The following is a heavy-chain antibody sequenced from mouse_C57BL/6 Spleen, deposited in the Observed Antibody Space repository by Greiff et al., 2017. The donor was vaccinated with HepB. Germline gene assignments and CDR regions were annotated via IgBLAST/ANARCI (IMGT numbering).Heavy chain of an antibody. CDR1: GFTFSDYY. D-gene: IGHD1-1*01. CDR3: ARDQWDYGSGAMDY. CDR2: INYDGSST. J-gene: IGHJ4*01. V-gene: IGHV5-16*01. Sequence: EVQLVESEGGLVQPGSSMKLSCTASGFTFSDYYMAWVRQVPEKGLEWVANINYDGSSTYYLDSLKSRFIISRDNAKNILYLQMSSLKSEDTATYYCARDQWDYGSGAMDYWGQGTSVTVSS.